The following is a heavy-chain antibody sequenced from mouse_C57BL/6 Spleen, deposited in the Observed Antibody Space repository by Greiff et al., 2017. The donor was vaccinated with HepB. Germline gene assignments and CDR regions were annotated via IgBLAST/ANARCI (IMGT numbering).Heavy chain of an antibody. J-gene: IGHJ2*01. D-gene: IGHD2-2*01. CDR2: IDPNSGGT. Sequence: QVHVKQPGAELVKPGASVKLSCKASGYTFTSYWMHWVKQRPGRGLEWIGRIDPNSGGTKYNEKFKSKATLTVDKPSSTAYMQLSSLTSEDSAVYYCAREEVVTTGYYFDYWGQGTTLTVSS. V-gene: IGHV1-72*01. CDR3: AREEVVTTGYYFDY. CDR1: GYTFTSYW.